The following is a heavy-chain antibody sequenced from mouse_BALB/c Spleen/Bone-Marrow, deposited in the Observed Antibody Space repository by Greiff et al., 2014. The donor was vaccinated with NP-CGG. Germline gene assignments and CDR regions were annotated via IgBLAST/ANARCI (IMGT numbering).Heavy chain of an antibody. Sequence: LVKTGASVKISCKASGYSFTGYYMHWVKQSHGKSLEWIGYISCYNGATSYNQKFKGKATFTVDTSSSTAYIQFNSPTSEDSAVYYCARSCGAYCYDGGYCFDYWGQGTTLTVSS. CDR3: ARSCGAYCYDGGYCFDY. CDR1: GYSFTGYY. CDR2: ISCYNGAT. V-gene: IGHV1S34*01. J-gene: IGHJ2*01. D-gene: IGHD2-12*01.